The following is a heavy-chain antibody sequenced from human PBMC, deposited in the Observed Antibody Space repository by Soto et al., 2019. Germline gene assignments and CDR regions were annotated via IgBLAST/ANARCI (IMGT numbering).Heavy chain of an antibody. J-gene: IGHJ4*02. CDR3: ARGSYTSTWY. D-gene: IGHD6-13*01. CDR1: GGSMSSYY. CDR2: IYYSGTT. V-gene: IGHV4-59*12. Sequence: PSETLSLTCTVSGGSMSSYYWSWFRRPPGKGLEWIGYIYYSGTTSYNPSLKSRMTINPDTSKNQFSLQLNSVTPEDTAVYYCARGSYTSTWYWGQGTLVTVS.